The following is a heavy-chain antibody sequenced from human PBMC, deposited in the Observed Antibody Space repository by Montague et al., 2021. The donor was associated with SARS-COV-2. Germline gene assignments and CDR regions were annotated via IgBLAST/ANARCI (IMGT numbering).Heavy chain of an antibody. CDR3: TRQITMVREPFDS. CDR1: GDSVSRSY. Sequence: SETLSLTCTVAGDSVSRSYGNWIRQSPGKGLECIGNIYYYGSVNYNPSLNSRLSLSLDTSKNQLSLTLTSVTAADTATYYCTRQITMVREPFDSWGQGTLVLVSS. J-gene: IGHJ4*02. V-gene: IGHV4-59*08. D-gene: IGHD3-10*01. CDR2: IYYYGSV.